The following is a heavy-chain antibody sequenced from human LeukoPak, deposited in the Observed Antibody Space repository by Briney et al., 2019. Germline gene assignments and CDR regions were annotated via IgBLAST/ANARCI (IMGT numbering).Heavy chain of an antibody. CDR3: ARGYCSSTSCYVSDY. CDR2: ISSSGGST. V-gene: IGHV3-64*01. J-gene: IGHJ4*02. D-gene: IGHD2-2*01. Sequence: GGSLRLSCAASGFNFNIYAMNWIRQAPGKGLEYVSAISSSGGSTSYANSVKGRFIISRDNSKNTLYLQMGSLRPDDMAVYYCARGYCSSTSCYVSDYWGQGTLVTVSS. CDR1: GFNFNIYA.